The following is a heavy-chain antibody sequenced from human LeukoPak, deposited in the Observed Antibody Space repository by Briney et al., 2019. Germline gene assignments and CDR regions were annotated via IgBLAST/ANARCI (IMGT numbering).Heavy chain of an antibody. CDR1: GFIFSTYS. CDR3: ASILSGSYWY. CDR2: ISSSSGTI. V-gene: IGHV3-48*02. D-gene: IGHD1-26*01. J-gene: IGHJ4*02. Sequence: GGSLRLSCAASGFIFSTYSMNWVRQAPGKGLEWVSYISSSSGTIYYADSVEGRFTISRDNAKNSLYLQMNSLRDEDTAVYYCASILSGSYWYWGQGTLVTVSS.